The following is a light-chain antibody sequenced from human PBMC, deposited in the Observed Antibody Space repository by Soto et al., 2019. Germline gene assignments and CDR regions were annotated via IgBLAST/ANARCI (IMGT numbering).Light chain of an antibody. V-gene: IGLV2-14*01. J-gene: IGLJ1*01. CDR2: EVV. Sequence: QSALTQPASVSGSPGQSITISCTGTSNDVGNGYDSVSWYQHHPGKAPKLIIYEVVNRPSGVSNRFSGSKSGNTASLTISGLQAEDEADYYCSSYTTDISPYVFGTGTNLTVL. CDR3: SSYTTDISPYV. CDR1: SNDVGNGYDS.